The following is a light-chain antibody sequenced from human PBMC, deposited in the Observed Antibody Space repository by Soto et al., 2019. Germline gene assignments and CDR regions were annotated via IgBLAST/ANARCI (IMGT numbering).Light chain of an antibody. CDR1: SSDVGGYSY. CDR2: DVS. Sequence: QSVLTQPASVSGSPGQSIAISCTGTSSDVGGYSYVSWYQQQPGKAPKLVISDVSNWPSGVSDRFSGSKSGNTASLTISGLQTEDEDDYYCASYTTSRTYVFGTGTKVTVL. CDR3: ASYTTSRTYV. V-gene: IGLV2-14*01. J-gene: IGLJ1*01.